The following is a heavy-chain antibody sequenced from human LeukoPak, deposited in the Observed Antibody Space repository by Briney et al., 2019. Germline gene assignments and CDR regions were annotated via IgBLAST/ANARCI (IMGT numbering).Heavy chain of an antibody. D-gene: IGHD5-18*01. CDR1: GFTFDDYA. CDR2: ISWDGGST. Sequence: GGSLRLSCAASGFTFDDYAMHWVRQAPRKGLEWVSLISWDGGSTYYAHSVQGRFTISRDNSKNSLYLQMNSLRAEDTALYYCAKTLVGYSYGTDYYGMDVWGKGTTVTVSS. CDR3: AKTLVGYSYGTDYYGMDV. J-gene: IGHJ6*04. V-gene: IGHV3-43D*04.